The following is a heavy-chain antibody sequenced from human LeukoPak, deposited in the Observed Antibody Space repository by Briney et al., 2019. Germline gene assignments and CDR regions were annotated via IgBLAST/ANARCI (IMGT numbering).Heavy chain of an antibody. CDR1: GFTFSSYA. V-gene: IGHV3-23*01. Sequence: GGSLRLSCATSGFTFSSYAMSWLRQGPGKGLEWVSSLSGSDRTTYYADSVKGRFTISRDNSKNTLYLQMNSLRAEDTAVYYCTRVILKAFAYWGQGTLVTVSS. D-gene: IGHD3-16*01. CDR2: LSGSDRTT. CDR3: TRVILKAFAY. J-gene: IGHJ4*02.